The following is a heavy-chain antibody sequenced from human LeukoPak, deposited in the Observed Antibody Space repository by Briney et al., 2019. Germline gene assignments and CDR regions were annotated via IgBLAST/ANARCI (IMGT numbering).Heavy chain of an antibody. CDR3: ARVKPAAGYYYYYYMDV. CDR1: GYTFTGYY. Sequence: RASVKVSCKASGYTFTGYYIHWVRQAPGQGLEWMGWINPNSGGINYAQKFQGRVTMTRDTSISTAYIELSSLRSDDTAVYYCARVKPAAGYYYYYYMDVWGKGTTVTVSS. V-gene: IGHV1-2*02. D-gene: IGHD6-13*01. J-gene: IGHJ6*03. CDR2: INPNSGGI.